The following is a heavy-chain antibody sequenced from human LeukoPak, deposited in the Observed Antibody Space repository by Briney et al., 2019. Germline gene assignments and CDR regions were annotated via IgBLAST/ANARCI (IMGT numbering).Heavy chain of an antibody. CDR2: ISSSGSTK. V-gene: IGHV3-48*04. CDR3: ARDGGYSEGRKGCFEK. D-gene: IGHD5-18*01. J-gene: IGHJ4*02. CDR1: GFTFSSYS. Sequence: GGSLRLSCAASGFTFSSYSMNWVRQAPGKGLEWVSYISSSGSTKYYADSVKGRFTISRDNAKNSLHLQMNSLRAEDTAVYYCARDGGYSEGRKGCFEKWGQGTLVTVSS.